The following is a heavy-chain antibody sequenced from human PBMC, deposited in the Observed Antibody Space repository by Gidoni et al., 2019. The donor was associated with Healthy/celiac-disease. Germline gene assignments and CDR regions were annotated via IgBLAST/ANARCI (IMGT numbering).Heavy chain of an antibody. D-gene: IGHD3-22*01. J-gene: IGHJ4*02. CDR2: INRNSGGT. V-gene: IGHV1-2*02. Sequence: QVQLVQSGAEVKKPAASVKVSCKASGYNLTGYHMHWVRQAPGQGLEWMGWINRNSGGTNYEQKFQGRVTMTRDTSISTAYMELSRLRSDDTAVYYCARDQIHYYDSSGYRSSFDYWGQGTLVTVSS. CDR3: ARDQIHYYDSSGYRSSFDY. CDR1: GYNLTGYH.